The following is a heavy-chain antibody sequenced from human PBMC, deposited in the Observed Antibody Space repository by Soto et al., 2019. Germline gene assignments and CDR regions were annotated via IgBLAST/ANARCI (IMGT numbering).Heavy chain of an antibody. CDR1: GYTFINYG. V-gene: IGHV1-18*01. CDR2: ISAYNGYT. CDR3: ARDSLAHCGGECFSLW. J-gene: IGHJ4*02. Sequence: QVQLVQSGAEVKEPGASVKVSCKASGYTFINYGITWVRQAPGQGLEWIGWISAYNGYTNYAQKFQGRVTMTTDTSTRTVYMKLRSLRSDDTAIYYCARDSLAHCGGECFSLWWGQGTLVTVSS. D-gene: IGHD2-21*01.